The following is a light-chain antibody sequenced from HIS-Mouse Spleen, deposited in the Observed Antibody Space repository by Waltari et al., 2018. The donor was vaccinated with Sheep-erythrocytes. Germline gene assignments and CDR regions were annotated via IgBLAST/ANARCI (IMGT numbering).Light chain of an antibody. Sequence: QSALTQPPSASGSPGQSVTISCPGPSSDGGGSHYVPWYQQPPAKAPKLMISEVSKRPSGVPDRFSGSKSGNTASLTVSGLQAEDEADYYCSSYAGSNNWVFGGGTKLTVL. CDR3: SSYAGSNNWV. J-gene: IGLJ3*02. CDR1: SSDGGGSHY. CDR2: EVS. V-gene: IGLV2-8*01.